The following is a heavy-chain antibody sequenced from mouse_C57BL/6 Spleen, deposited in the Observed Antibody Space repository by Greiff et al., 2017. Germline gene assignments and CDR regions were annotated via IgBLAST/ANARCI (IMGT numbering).Heavy chain of an antibody. V-gene: IGHV1-72*01. CDR2: IDPNSGST. CDR1: GYTFTSYW. Sequence: VQLQQPGAELVKPGASVKLSCKASGYTFTSYWMHWVKQRPGRGLEWIGRIDPNSGSTKYNEKFKSKATMTVDTPYSTAYMQLSGLTSEYSAFYYCASPDSRGYPWFAYWGPGTLVTVSA. J-gene: IGHJ3*01. CDR3: ASPDSRGYPWFAY. D-gene: IGHD3-2*02.